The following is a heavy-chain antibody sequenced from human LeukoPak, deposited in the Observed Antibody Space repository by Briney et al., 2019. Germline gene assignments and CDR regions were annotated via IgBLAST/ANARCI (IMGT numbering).Heavy chain of an antibody. J-gene: IGHJ4*02. CDR1: GGSISSYY. CDR2: IFHSGST. V-gene: IGHV4-59*12. D-gene: IGHD6-13*01. Sequence: SETLSLTCAVSGGSISSYYWSWIQQPPGKGLEWIGSIFHSGSTYYNPSLKSRVTIPVDTSKNQFSLKLNSVTAADTAVYYCAREGSSWYDYWGQGTQVTVSS. CDR3: AREGSSWYDY.